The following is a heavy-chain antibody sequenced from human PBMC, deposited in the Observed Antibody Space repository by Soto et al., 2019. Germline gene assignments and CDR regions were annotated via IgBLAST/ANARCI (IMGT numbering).Heavy chain of an antibody. CDR1: GGSTRCSSYY. Sequence: TLSLTSATSGGSTRCSSYYCAWIRQSPGKGLEWIGSIYYSGSTYYNPSLKSRVTISVDTSKNQFSLKLSSVTAADTAVYYCARHPSSGYDFFDYWGQGPLVTVS. V-gene: IGHV4-39*01. CDR2: IYYSGST. D-gene: IGHD5-12*01. CDR3: ARHPSSGYDFFDY. J-gene: IGHJ4*02.